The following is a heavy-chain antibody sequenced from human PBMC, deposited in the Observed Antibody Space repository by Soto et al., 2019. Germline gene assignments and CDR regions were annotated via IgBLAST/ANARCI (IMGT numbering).Heavy chain of an antibody. Sequence: QVQLVESGGGVVQPGRSLGLSCAASGFTFSTYGMHWVRQAPGKGLEWVAVISSDGSNKHYGDSVEGRFTISRDNSKNTLYLPMNSLRAEDTAVYYGAKGKNGPNGYADYWGQGMLVTVSS. CDR3: AKGKNGPNGYADY. V-gene: IGHV3-30*18. CDR1: GFTFSTYG. D-gene: IGHD5-12*01. J-gene: IGHJ4*02. CDR2: ISSDGSNK.